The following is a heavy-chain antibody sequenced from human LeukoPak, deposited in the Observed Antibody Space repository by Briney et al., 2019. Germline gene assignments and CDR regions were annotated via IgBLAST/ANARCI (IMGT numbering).Heavy chain of an antibody. CDR1: GLTVSRNV. J-gene: IGHJ6*02. CDR2: GYSDGS. Sequence: PGGSLRLSCAASGLTVSRNVMSGVRPATGQGLEFSSVGYSDGSNADSVKGRFTLSSDDSKNMLLLQMNSLRADDTAIYYCARDRYNYGRDFYYHGADVWGQGTTVIVSS. CDR3: ARDRYNYGRDFYYHGADV. V-gene: IGHV3-53*01. D-gene: IGHD5-24*01.